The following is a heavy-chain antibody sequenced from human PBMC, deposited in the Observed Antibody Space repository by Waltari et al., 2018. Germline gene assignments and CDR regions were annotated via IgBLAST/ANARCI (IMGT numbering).Heavy chain of an antibody. CDR3: ARYSSSEWYFDL. Sequence: EVQLVETGGGLIQPGGSLRLSCAASGFTVSSNYLSWVRQAPGKGLEWVSVIYSGGSTYYADSVKGRFTISRDNSKNTLYLQMNSLRAEDTAVYYCARYSSSEWYFDLWGRGTLVTVSS. CDR1: GFTVSSNY. D-gene: IGHD6-6*01. V-gene: IGHV3-53*02. J-gene: IGHJ2*01. CDR2: IYSGGST.